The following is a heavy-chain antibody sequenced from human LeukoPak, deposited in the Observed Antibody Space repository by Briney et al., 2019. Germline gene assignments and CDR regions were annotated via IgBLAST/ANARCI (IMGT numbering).Heavy chain of an antibody. CDR2: IYYSGST. CDR1: GGSISSSSYY. Sequence: SETLSLTCTVSGGSISSSSYYWGWIRQPPGKGLEWIGSIYYSGSTYYNPSLKSRVTTSVDTSKNQFSLKLSSVTAADTAVYYCARQGDILTGYLFDYWGQGTLVTVSS. D-gene: IGHD3-9*01. CDR3: ARQGDILTGYLFDY. J-gene: IGHJ4*02. V-gene: IGHV4-39*01.